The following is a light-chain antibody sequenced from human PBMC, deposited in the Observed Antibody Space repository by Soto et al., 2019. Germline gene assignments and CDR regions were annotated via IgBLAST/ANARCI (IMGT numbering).Light chain of an antibody. J-gene: IGKJ2*01. CDR2: KAS. Sequence: DIQMTQSPSTLSASVGDRVTITCRASQSISSWLAWYQQKPGKAPKLLIYKASSLESGVPSRFSGSGSGTEFTLTISSLERDDFATYYCQQYNSYSTFGPGTKLEIK. CDR3: QQYNSYST. V-gene: IGKV1-5*03. CDR1: QSISSW.